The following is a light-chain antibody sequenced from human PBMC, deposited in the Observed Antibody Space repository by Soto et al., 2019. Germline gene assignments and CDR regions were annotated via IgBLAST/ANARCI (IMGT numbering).Light chain of an antibody. CDR3: CSYADTDTHV. CDR2: DVN. Sequence: QAVVTQPRSVSGSPGQSVTISCTGTSSDVGGYPYVSWYQQHPGKAPKVMIFDVNKRPSGVPDRFSGSKSGNTASLTISGLQAEDEADYYCCSYADTDTHVFGSGTKLTVL. J-gene: IGLJ1*01. CDR1: SSDVGGYPY. V-gene: IGLV2-11*01.